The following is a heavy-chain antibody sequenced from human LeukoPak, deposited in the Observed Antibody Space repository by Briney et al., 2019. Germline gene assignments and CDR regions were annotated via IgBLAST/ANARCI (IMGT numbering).Heavy chain of an antibody. Sequence: GESLRLSCAASGFSISSYAMSWVRQPPGKGLEWVSSISGSGDNTYYAESVKGRFTISRDNSKNTLFLQMNSLRAEDTAVFYCAKRSGYTTGWFFDFWGQGTLVTVSS. J-gene: IGHJ4*02. CDR1: GFSISSYA. CDR3: AKRSGYTTGWFFDF. D-gene: IGHD6-19*01. V-gene: IGHV3-23*01. CDR2: ISGSGDNT.